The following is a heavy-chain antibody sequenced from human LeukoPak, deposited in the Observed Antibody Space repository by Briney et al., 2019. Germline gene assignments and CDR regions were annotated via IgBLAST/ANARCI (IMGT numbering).Heavy chain of an antibody. Sequence: GGSLRLSCAASGFTFSSNAMSWVRQAPGKGLEWVSSINTGGSSTYYADSVKGRFTISRDNSKNTLYLQMNSLRPEDTAVYYCAKEGRGGFDIWGQGTMVTVSS. D-gene: IGHD3-16*01. V-gene: IGHV3-23*01. CDR2: INTGGSST. J-gene: IGHJ3*02. CDR1: GFTFSSNA. CDR3: AKEGRGGFDI.